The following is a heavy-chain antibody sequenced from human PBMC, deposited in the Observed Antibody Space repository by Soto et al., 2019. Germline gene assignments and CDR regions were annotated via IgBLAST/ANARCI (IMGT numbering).Heavy chain of an antibody. CDR3: AREIPHYSYDSSGYYIDY. J-gene: IGHJ4*02. D-gene: IGHD3-22*01. Sequence: SETLSLTCTVSGGSISSGGYYWSWIRQHPGKGLEWIGYIYYSGSTYYNPSLKSRVTISVDTSKNQFSLKLSSVTAADTAVYYCAREIPHYSYDSSGYYIDYWGQGTLVTVSS. CDR2: IYYSGST. CDR1: GGSISSGGYY. V-gene: IGHV4-31*03.